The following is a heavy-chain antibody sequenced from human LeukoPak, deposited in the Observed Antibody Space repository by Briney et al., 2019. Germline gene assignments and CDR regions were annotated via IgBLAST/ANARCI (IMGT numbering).Heavy chain of an antibody. V-gene: IGHV3-7*01. Sequence: GGSVTLSCAGSGFTSCNYWMGWEGQAQGNGWKGGANIKTDGSEKYYVDSVKGRFTISRDNAKNSLYLQMNSLRAEDTAVYYCATYSSLNRREFQYWGQGTLLTVSS. CDR1: GFTSCNYW. J-gene: IGHJ1*01. D-gene: IGHD3-22*01. CDR2: IKTDGSEK. CDR3: ATYSSLNRREFQY.